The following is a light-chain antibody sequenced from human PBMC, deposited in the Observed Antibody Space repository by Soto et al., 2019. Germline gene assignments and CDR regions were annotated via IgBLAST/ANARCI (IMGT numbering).Light chain of an antibody. CDR1: QSITNNY. CDR3: HQYLDSPNT. Sequence: EIVLTQSPYTLSLSPGERATFSCRATQSITNNYVAWYQQKPGKAPRLLIYGASRRATGIPDRISGSGSGTDFTLSITGLEPEDFAVYYCHQYLDSPNTFGQGTKLEIK. J-gene: IGKJ2*01. CDR2: GAS. V-gene: IGKV3-20*01.